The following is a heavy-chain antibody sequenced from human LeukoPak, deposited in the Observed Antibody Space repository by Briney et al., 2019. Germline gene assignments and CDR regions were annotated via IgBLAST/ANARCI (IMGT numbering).Heavy chain of an antibody. V-gene: IGHV4-59*01. CDR3: ARDVRGYGYSYFDY. J-gene: IGHJ4*02. CDR1: GGSISSYY. D-gene: IGHD3-22*01. CDR2: IFYSGST. Sequence: SETLSLTCTVSGGSISSYYWNWIRQPPGKGLEWIGYIFYSGSTNYNPSLKSRVTISVDTSKNQFSLKLSSVTAADTAVYYCARDVRGYGYSYFDYWGQGTLVTVSS.